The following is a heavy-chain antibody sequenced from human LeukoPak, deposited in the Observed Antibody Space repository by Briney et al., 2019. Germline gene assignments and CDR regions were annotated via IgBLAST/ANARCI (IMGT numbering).Heavy chain of an antibody. Sequence: GGSLRLSCVVSGFSLSSHGMHWVRQAPGKGLEDVSAISSNGISTFYANSVKGRFTVSRDDSKNTVYLPMGSLRAEDMAVYYCVKWTNYYFALWGRGTLVTVSS. CDR3: VKWTNYYFAL. CDR2: ISSNGIST. J-gene: IGHJ2*01. V-gene: IGHV3-64*01. D-gene: IGHD2-8*01. CDR1: GFSLSSHG.